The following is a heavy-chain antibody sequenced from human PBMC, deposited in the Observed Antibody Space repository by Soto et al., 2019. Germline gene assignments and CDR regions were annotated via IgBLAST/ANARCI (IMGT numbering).Heavy chain of an antibody. D-gene: IGHD6-13*01. J-gene: IGHJ6*02. CDR2: ISWNSGSI. V-gene: IGHV3-9*01. CDR3: EKEYSSRGPSYYYYGMDV. CDR1: GFTFDDYA. Sequence: PGGSLRLSCAASGFTFDDYAMHWVRQAPGKGLEWVSGISWNSGSIGYADSVKGRFTISRDNAKNSLYLQMNSLRAEDTALYYCEKEYSSRGPSYYYYGMDVWGQGTTVTVSS.